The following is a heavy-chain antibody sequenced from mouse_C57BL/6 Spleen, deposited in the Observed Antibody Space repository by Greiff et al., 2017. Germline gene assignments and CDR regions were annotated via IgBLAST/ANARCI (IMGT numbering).Heavy chain of an antibody. CDR1: GFTFSDYG. Sequence: DVHLVESGGGLVKPGGSLKLSCAASGFTFSDYGMHWVRQAPERGLEWVAYISSGSSTIYYADTVKGRFTISRDNAKNTLFLQMTSLRSEDTAMYCGARGGSTTPYWYFDVWGTGTTVTVSS. CDR2: ISSGSSTI. CDR3: ARGGSTTPYWYFDV. V-gene: IGHV5-17*01. D-gene: IGHD1-1*01. J-gene: IGHJ1*03.